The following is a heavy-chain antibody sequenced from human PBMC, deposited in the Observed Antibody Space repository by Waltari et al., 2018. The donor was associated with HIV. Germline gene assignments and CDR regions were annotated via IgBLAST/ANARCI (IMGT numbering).Heavy chain of an antibody. J-gene: IGHJ4*02. CDR3: TRSSKLDY. Sequence: EVQLVEFGGGFVQPGRSLGLSCTGSGIRLGDFTISWFRRAPGKGLEWVGLIRSRIYGGATEYAASAKGRFTISRDDLKSVAYLQMNSLKTEDTAVYYCTRSSKLDYWGQGTLVTVSS. V-gene: IGHV3-49*03. CDR1: GIRLGDFT. CDR2: IRSRIYGGAT. D-gene: IGHD4-4*01.